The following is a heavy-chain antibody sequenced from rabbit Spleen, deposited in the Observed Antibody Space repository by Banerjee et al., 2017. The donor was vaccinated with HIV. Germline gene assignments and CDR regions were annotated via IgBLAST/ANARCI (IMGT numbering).Heavy chain of an antibody. D-gene: IGHD1-1*01. CDR1: GFSFNSGYD. CDR3: ARGLDHIYHLNL. V-gene: IGHV1S40*01. Sequence: QSLEESGGGLVKPGASLTLTCKASGFSFNSGYDMCWVRQAPGKGLEWVACAYAGNSGSTYSATWAKGRFTISKTSTTTVDLKVTSLTAADTATYFCARGLDHIYHLNLWGPGTLVTVS. J-gene: IGHJ4*01. CDR2: AYAGNSGST.